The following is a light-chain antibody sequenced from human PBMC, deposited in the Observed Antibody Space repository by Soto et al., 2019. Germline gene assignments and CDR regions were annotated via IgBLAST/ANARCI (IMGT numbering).Light chain of an antibody. CDR1: SSNIGRSY. J-gene: IGLJ2*01. Sequence: QSVLTQPPSASGTPGQRVTISCSGSSSNIGRSYVFWYKQLPGTAPRLLIYRNNQRPSEVPDRFAGSKSGTGAALAISGLRSDDEAVYYCAACDDSLSGVVFGGGTKLTVL. V-gene: IGLV1-47*01. CDR2: RNN. CDR3: AACDDSLSGVV.